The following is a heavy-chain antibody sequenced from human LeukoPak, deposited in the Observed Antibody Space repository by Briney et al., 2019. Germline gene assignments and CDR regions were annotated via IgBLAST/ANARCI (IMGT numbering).Heavy chain of an antibody. J-gene: IGHJ4*02. CDR1: GYSISSGYY. CDR2: IYHSGST. CDR3: ARGEVYDFWSGYLPFDY. D-gene: IGHD3-3*01. Sequence: SETLSLTCTVSGYSISSGYYWGWIRQPSGKGLEWIGSIYHSGSTYYNPSLKSRVTISVDTSKNQFSLKLSSVTAADTAVYYCARGEVYDFWSGYLPFDYWGQGTLVTVSS. V-gene: IGHV4-38-2*02.